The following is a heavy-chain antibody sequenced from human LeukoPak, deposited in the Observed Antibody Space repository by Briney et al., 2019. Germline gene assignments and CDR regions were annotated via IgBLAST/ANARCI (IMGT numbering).Heavy chain of an antibody. J-gene: IGHJ4*02. CDR2: TYSGGTT. CDR1: GFSVSSNY. Sequence: WGSLSLTCAVSGFSVSSNYLNSVRQAPGKGLEWVSFTYSGGTTYYTDSVKGRFTISRDNSKNTVFLQMNSLRAEDTAVYYCATGPTVLTSILDWGQGTLVTVSS. D-gene: IGHD4-23*01. CDR3: ATGPTVLTSILD. V-gene: IGHV3-53*01.